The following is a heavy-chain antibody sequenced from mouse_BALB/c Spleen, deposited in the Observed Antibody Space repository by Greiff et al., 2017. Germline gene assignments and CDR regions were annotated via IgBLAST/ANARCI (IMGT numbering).Heavy chain of an antibody. D-gene: IGHD2-1*01. V-gene: IGHV5-12-1*01. CDR3: ASYYALYYAMDY. Sequence: EVMLVESGGGLVKPGGSLKLSCAASGFAFSSYDMSWVRQTPEKRLEWVAYISSGGGSTYYPDTVKGRFTISRDNAKNTLYLQMSSLKSEDTAMYYCASYYALYYAMDYWGQGTSVTVSS. CDR2: ISSGGGST. J-gene: IGHJ4*01. CDR1: GFAFSSYD.